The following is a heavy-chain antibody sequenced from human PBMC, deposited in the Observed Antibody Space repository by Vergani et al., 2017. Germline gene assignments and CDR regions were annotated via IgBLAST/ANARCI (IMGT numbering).Heavy chain of an antibody. CDR3: SRGSCLGGSCYKPLFDH. CDR1: GSSINSHNYY. V-gene: IGHV4-61*02. Sequence: QVQLQESGPGLVKPSQTLSLTCTVSGSSINSHNYYWSWIRQPAGKGLEWIGRIHTSGSTYYNPSLKSRVTMSEDTSKNQFSLNLTSVTAAVTAVYFCSRGSCLGGSCYKPLFDHWGQGILVTVSS. J-gene: IGHJ4*02. D-gene: IGHD2-15*01. CDR2: IHTSGST.